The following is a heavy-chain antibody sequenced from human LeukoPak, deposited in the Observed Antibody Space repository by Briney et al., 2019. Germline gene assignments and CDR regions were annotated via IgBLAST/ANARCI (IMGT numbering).Heavy chain of an antibody. V-gene: IGHV3-23*01. J-gene: IGHJ4*02. CDR2: ISGSGGGT. D-gene: IGHD6-6*01. CDR1: GFTFSSFA. CDR3: AKDGWQLVKAYFDY. Sequence: GGSLRLSCEASGFTFSSFAMSWVRQAPGKGLEWVSAISGSGGGTNYADSVKGRFTISRDNSKNTLYLQMNSLRVEDTAVYYCAKDGWQLVKAYFDYWGQGTLVTVSS.